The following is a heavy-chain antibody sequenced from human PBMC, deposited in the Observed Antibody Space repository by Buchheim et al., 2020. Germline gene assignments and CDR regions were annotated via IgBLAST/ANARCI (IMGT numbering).Heavy chain of an antibody. CDR2: IYHSGST. CDR1: GGSISSSNW. J-gene: IGHJ4*02. Sequence: QVQLQESGPGLVKPSGTLSLTCAVSGGSISSSNWWSWVRQPPGKGLEWIGEIYHSGSTNYNPSLKSRVTISVDTSKNQFSLKLSSVTAADTAVYYCARGHREYSGYGLSGHTPFDYWGQGTL. V-gene: IGHV4-4*02. CDR3: ARGHREYSGYGLSGHTPFDY. D-gene: IGHD5-12*01.